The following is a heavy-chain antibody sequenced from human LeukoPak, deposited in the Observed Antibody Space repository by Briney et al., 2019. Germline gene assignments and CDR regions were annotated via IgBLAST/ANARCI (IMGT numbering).Heavy chain of an antibody. J-gene: IGHJ3*02. D-gene: IGHD4-17*01. CDR3: ARDLVTVTKGFDI. Sequence: SETLSLTCAVSGDSFSSHYWTWIRQSPGTGLEWIGYISHIGRTNYNPPLKSRVTISIDTSKTQFSLKLRSVTAADTAVYYCARDLVTVTKGFDIWGQGTMVSVSS. CDR2: ISHIGRT. CDR1: GDSFSSHY. V-gene: IGHV4-59*11.